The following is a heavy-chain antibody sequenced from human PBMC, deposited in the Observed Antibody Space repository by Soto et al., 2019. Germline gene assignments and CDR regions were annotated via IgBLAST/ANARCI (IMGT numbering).Heavy chain of an antibody. CDR1: GYTLKGYY. CDR3: ARGTPYYDFWRGYAFDH. CDR2: VNPDSGAT. J-gene: IGHJ4*02. Sequence: ASVKVSCKVSGYTLKGYYMHWVRQAPGQGLEWMGWVNPDSGATNYTQKFQGRVTMTRDTSITTAYMELSRLTSDDTAVYYCARGTPYYDFWRGYAFDHWGQGTRVISSS. D-gene: IGHD3-3*01. V-gene: IGHV1-2*02.